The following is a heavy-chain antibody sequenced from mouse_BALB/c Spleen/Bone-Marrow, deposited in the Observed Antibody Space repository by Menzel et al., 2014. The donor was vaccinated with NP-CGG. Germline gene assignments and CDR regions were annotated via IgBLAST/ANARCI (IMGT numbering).Heavy chain of an antibody. CDR3: ARQDYSYYYAMDY. J-gene: IGHJ4*01. CDR2: ISNGGGST. CDR1: GFTFSDYY. D-gene: IGHD2-13*01. V-gene: IGHV5-12*01. Sequence: EVKLVESGGGLVQPGGSLKLSCAPSGFTFSDYYMYWVRQTPEKRLEWVAYISNGGGSTYYPDTVKGRFTISRDNAKNTLYLQMSRLKSEDAAMYYCARQDYSYYYAMDYWGQGTSVTVSS.